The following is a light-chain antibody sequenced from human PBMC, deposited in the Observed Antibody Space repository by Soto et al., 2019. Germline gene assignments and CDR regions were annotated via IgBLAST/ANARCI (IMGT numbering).Light chain of an antibody. CDR2: GAS. V-gene: IGKV3-20*01. Sequence: EIVLTQSPGTLSLSPGERATLSCRASQSVSSSYLACYQQKPGKSPRLLIYGASSRATGIPDRFGGSGSGTDFTLTISRLQPEDFAVYDCQQYCSSPYTFGQGTKLEIK. CDR1: QSVSSSY. J-gene: IGKJ2*01. CDR3: QQYCSSPYT.